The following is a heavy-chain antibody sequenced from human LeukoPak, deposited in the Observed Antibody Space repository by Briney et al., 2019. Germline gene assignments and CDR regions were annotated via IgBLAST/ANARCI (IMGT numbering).Heavy chain of an antibody. D-gene: IGHD6-19*01. CDR1: GGSISSSSHY. J-gene: IGHJ3*02. CDR2: IYYSGST. Sequence: SETLSLTCTVSGGSISSSSHYWGWIRQPPGKGLEWIGNIYYSGSTYYKSSLKSRVTISVDTSKNQFSLKLSSVTAADTAVYYCVREGWQWLVHAFDIWGQGTMVTGSS. CDR3: VREGWQWLVHAFDI. V-gene: IGHV4-39*07.